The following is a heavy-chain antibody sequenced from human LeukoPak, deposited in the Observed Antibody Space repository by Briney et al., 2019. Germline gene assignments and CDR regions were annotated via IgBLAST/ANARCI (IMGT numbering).Heavy chain of an antibody. J-gene: IGHJ4*02. CDR3: ARLGGYYDPPGY. Sequence: SETLSLTCTVSGGSISSSTYYWAWIRQPPGKGLEWIATIHHSGSTYYKPSLRSGVTISVDTSRNQFSLKLSSVTVADTAVYYCARLGGYYDPPGYWGQGTLVTVSS. CDR2: IHHSGST. CDR1: GGSISSSTYY. D-gene: IGHD3-22*01. V-gene: IGHV4-39*01.